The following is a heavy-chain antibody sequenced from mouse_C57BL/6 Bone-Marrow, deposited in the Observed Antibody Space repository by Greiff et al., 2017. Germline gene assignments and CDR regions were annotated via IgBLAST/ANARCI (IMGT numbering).Heavy chain of an antibody. Sequence: EVQLQQSGAELVKPGASVKLSCTASGFNIKDYYMHWVKQRTEQGLEWIGRIDPEDGGTKYAPKFQGKATITADTSANTAYLQLSRLTSEDTAGYYCARGPMEDWFAYWGQGTLVTVSA. CDR2: IDPEDGGT. J-gene: IGHJ3*01. D-gene: IGHD1-1*02. CDR1: GFNIKDYY. V-gene: IGHV14-2*01. CDR3: ARGPMEDWFAY.